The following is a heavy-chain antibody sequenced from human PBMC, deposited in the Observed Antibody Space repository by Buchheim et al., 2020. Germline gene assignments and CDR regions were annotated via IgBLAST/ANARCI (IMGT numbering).Heavy chain of an antibody. CDR3: ASDDNDYGGNSGRDY. D-gene: IGHD4-23*01. Sequence: QVQLQQWGAGLLKPSETLSLTCAVYGGSFSGYYWSWIRQPPGKGLEWIGEINHSGSTNYNPSLKSRVTISVDTSKNQFSLKLSSVTAADTAVYYCASDDNDYGGNSGRDYWGQGTL. J-gene: IGHJ4*02. CDR1: GGSFSGYY. V-gene: IGHV4-34*01. CDR2: INHSGST.